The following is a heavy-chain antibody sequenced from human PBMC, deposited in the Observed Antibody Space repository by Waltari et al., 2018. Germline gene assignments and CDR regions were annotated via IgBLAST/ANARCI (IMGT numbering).Heavy chain of an antibody. CDR2: IWFDERKK. Sequence: WVRQAPGRGLEWVAIIWFDERKKYYSESVRGRFTISRDNSKNTLYLQMNSLRAEDTAIYYCAKDRTEPPDSDYGMGVWGQGTTVIVSS. CDR3: AKDRTEPPDSDYGMGV. J-gene: IGHJ6*02. V-gene: IGHV3-33*06.